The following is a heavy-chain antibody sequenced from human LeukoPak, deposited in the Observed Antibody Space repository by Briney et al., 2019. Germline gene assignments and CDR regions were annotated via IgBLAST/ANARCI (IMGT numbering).Heavy chain of an antibody. J-gene: IGHJ6*02. Sequence: PGGSLRLSCAASGVTFSSYWMSWIRQAPGKGLEWVSYISSSGSTIYYADSVKGRFTISRDNAKNSLYLQMNSLRAEDTAVYYCARDREEWLRGYYYYYGMDVWGQGTTVTVSS. V-gene: IGHV3-11*04. CDR2: ISSSGSTI. D-gene: IGHD5-12*01. CDR3: ARDREEWLRGYYYYYGMDV. CDR1: GVTFSSYW.